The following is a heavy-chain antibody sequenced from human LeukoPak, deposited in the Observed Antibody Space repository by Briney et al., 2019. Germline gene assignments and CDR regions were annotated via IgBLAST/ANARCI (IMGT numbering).Heavy chain of an antibody. V-gene: IGHV3-23*01. D-gene: IGHD3-3*01. CDR3: AKALTYYDFWSGSYYSDY. CDR2: ISGSGGST. Sequence: PGGSLRLSCAASGFTFSSYAMSWVRQAPGKGLEWVSAISGSGGSTYYADSVKGRFTISRDNSKNTLYLQMNSLRAEDTAVYYCAKALTYYDFWSGSYYSDYWGQGTLVTVSS. CDR1: GFTFSSYA. J-gene: IGHJ4*02.